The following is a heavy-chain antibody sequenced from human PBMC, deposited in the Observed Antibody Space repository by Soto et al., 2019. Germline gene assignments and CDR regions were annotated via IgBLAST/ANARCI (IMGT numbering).Heavy chain of an antibody. J-gene: IGHJ4*02. CDR1: GGSFSGYY. D-gene: IGHD1-26*01. CDR3: ARYSGNSYHFDY. Sequence: SETLSLTCAVYGGSFSGYYWSWIRQPPGKGLEWIGYIHYSGSTNYNPSLKSRVTISVDTSKNHFSLKLSSVTAADTAVYFCARYSGNSYHFDYWGQGTLVTVSS. V-gene: IGHV4-59*01. CDR2: IHYSGST.